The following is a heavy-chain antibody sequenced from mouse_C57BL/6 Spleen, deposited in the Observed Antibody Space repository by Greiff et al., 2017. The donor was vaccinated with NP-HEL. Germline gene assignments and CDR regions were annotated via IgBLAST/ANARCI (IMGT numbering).Heavy chain of an antibody. V-gene: IGHV1-61*01. CDR1: GYTFTSYW. Sequence: VQLQQPGAELVRPGSSVKLSCKASGYTFTSYWMDWVKQRPGQGLEWIGNIYPSDSETHYNQKFKDKATLTVDKSSSTAYMQLSSLTSEDSAVYYCARWYLYYFDYWGQGTTLTVSS. CDR2: IYPSDSET. CDR3: ARWYLYYFDY. J-gene: IGHJ2*01. D-gene: IGHD1-3*01.